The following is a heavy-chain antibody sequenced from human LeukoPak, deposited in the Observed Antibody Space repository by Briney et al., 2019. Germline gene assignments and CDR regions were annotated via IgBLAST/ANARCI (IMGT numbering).Heavy chain of an antibody. CDR2: ISRNGGST. V-gene: IGHV3-64*01. D-gene: IGHD5-24*01. Sequence: PGGSLRLSCAASGFTFSSYAMHWVRQAPGKGLEYVSDISRNGGSTYYASSVKGRFTISRDNSKNTLYLQMGSLRAEDMAVYYCARDRKMATNSWAFDIWGQRTMDTVSS. CDR1: GFTFSSYA. CDR3: ARDRKMATNSWAFDI. J-gene: IGHJ3*02.